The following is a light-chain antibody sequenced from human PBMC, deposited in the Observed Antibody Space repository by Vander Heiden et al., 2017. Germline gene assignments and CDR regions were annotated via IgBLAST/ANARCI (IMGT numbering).Light chain of an antibody. V-gene: IGKV3-15*01. CDR2: GAS. CDR3: QQYYTWATWT. CDR1: QSVSTN. J-gene: IGKJ1*01. Sequence: EVVMTQSPATLSVSPGERATLSCRASQSVSTNLAWYQQKPGQSPRLLIFGASARATGIPARFSGSGSGTEFTLTISSLQSEDFTVYYCQQYYTWATWTFGQGTKVDVK.